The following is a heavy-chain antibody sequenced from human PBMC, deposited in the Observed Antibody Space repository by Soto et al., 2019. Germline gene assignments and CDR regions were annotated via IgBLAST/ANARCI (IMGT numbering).Heavy chain of an antibody. CDR2: ISAYNGNT. Sequence: ASVKVSCKASGYTFTSYGISWVRQAPGQGLEWMGWISAYNGNTNYAQKLQGRVTMTTDTSTSTAYMELRSLRSDDTAVYYCARVRGTTVTTGVMDVWGKGTTVTVSS. D-gene: IGHD4-17*01. CDR3: ARVRGTTVTTGVMDV. J-gene: IGHJ6*03. V-gene: IGHV1-18*01. CDR1: GYTFTSYG.